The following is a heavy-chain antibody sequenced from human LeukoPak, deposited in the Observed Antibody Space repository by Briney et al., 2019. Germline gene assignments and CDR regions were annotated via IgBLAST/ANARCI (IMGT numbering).Heavy chain of an antibody. Sequence: GGSLRLSCAASGFSFGTYAIHWVRQAPGKGLEYVSAISSDGGTTYYANSVKGRFTVSRDNSKNTLYLQLVSLRPEDMAVYYCARVTRGSGWYYFDYWGQGTLVIVSS. CDR1: GFSFGTYA. CDR2: ISSDGGTT. V-gene: IGHV3-64*01. J-gene: IGHJ4*02. D-gene: IGHD6-19*01. CDR3: ARVTRGSGWYYFDY.